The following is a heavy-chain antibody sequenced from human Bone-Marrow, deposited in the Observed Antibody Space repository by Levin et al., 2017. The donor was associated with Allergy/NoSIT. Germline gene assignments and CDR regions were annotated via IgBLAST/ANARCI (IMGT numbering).Heavy chain of an antibody. CDR3: AREGDSDYGDYWGIYY. Sequence: GGSLRLSCAASGFTFSTYWMHWVRQVPGKGLVWVSRIKSDGSIATYADSVKGRFTISRDNAKNTLYLQVNSLRPEDTALYYCAREGDSDYGDYWGIYYWGQGTLVTVSS. CDR1: GFTFSTYW. CDR2: IKSDGSIA. D-gene: IGHD4-17*01. V-gene: IGHV3-74*01. J-gene: IGHJ4*02.